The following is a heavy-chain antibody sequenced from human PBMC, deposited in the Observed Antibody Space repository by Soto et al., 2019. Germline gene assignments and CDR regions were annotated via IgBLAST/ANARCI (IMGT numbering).Heavy chain of an antibody. Sequence: VQLVESGGGVVQPGRSLRLSCVASEFTFSSHLMPWVRQAPGKGLEWVAFISNDGDYKNYADSVKGRFTISRDNSKDTVYLEIHSLRPEDTALYHCASDEAFSAPYYLDYWGQGTLVIVS. CDR1: EFTFSSHL. D-gene: IGHD1-26*01. V-gene: IGHV3-30*03. CDR2: ISNDGDYK. CDR3: ASDEAFSAPYYLDY. J-gene: IGHJ4*02.